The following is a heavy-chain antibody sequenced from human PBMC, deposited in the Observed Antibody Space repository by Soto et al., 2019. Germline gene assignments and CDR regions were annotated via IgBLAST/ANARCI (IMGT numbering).Heavy chain of an antibody. V-gene: IGHV3-49*03. CDR3: SLYYDFWSGLNPVFYYYYMDV. CDR1: GFTFGVYA. D-gene: IGHD3-3*01. CDR2: IRSKAYGGTT. Sequence: GGSLRLSCTASGFTFGVYAMSWFRQAPGKGLEWVGFIRSKAYGGTTEYAASVKGRFTISRDDSKSIAYLQINSPKTENTAVYYFSLYYDFWSGLNPVFYYYYMDVWGKGTTVTVSS. J-gene: IGHJ6*03.